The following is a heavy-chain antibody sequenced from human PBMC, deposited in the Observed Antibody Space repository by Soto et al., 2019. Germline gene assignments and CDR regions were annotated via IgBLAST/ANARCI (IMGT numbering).Heavy chain of an antibody. D-gene: IGHD2-15*01. CDR2: ISYDGSNK. V-gene: IGHV3-30*18. Sequence: QVQLVESGGGVVQPGRSLRLSCAASGFTFSSYGMHWVRQAPGKGLEWVAIISYDGSNKYYADSVKGRFTISRDNSKNTLYLQMSSLRAEDTAVYYCAKDLLPVVVAAPFDYWGQGTLVTVSS. J-gene: IGHJ4*02. CDR3: AKDLLPVVVAAPFDY. CDR1: GFTFSSYG.